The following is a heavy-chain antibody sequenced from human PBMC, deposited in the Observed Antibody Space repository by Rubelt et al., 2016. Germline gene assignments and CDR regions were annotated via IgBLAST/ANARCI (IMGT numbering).Heavy chain of an antibody. Sequence: GGGLVQPGGSLRLSCVASGFTFSSSWMSWVRQAPGKGLEWVASIKQDGREKYYMDSVKGRFTISRDNSKNTLYLQMNSLRADDTAVYYCAKDGPVTNSYYFDYWGQGTLVTVSS. CDR2: IKQDGREK. V-gene: IGHV3-7*03. D-gene: IGHD2-21*02. CDR1: GFTFSSSW. CDR3: AKDGPVTNSYYFDY. J-gene: IGHJ4*02.